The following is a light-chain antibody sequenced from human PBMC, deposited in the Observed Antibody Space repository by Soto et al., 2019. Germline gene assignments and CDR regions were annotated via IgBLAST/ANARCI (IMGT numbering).Light chain of an antibody. J-gene: IGKJ2*02. CDR3: QQFDSVPCT. V-gene: IGKV1-33*01. Sequence: IQMTQSPSSLSASVGDRVTITCQASQDIKNYLIWYQQKPGKAPNLLIYDASSLGTGVSSRFSGSGSGTHFILTSSILQPEDIATYYCQQFDSVPCTFGQGTKLEIK. CDR2: DAS. CDR1: QDIKNY.